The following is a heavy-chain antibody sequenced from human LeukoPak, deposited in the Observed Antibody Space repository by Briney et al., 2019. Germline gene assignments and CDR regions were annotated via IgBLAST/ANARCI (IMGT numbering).Heavy chain of an antibody. CDR3: AKATGYLL. V-gene: IGHV3-23*01. CDR2: ISNSDDST. CDR1: GFTFSSYA. D-gene: IGHD1-14*01. J-gene: IGHJ4*02. Sequence: GGSLRLTCVVSGFTFSSYAMSWVRQAPGKGLEWVSTISNSDDSTYYADSVKGRFTISRDNSENTLFLRMNSLRAEDTAVYYCAKATGYLLWGQGTLVIVSS.